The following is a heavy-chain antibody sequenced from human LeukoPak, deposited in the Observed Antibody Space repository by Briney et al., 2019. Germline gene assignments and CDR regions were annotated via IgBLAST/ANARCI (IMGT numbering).Heavy chain of an antibody. D-gene: IGHD1-26*01. CDR1: GFTFSSYA. J-gene: IGHJ4*02. CDR3: ARDPHSGSYRALDY. V-gene: IGHV3-30-3*01. Sequence: GGSLRLSCAASGFTFSSYAMHWVRQAPGKGLEWVAVISYDGSNKYYADSVKGRFTISRDNSKNTLYLQMNSLRAEDTAVYYCARDPHSGSYRALDYWGQGTLVTVSS. CDR2: ISYDGSNK.